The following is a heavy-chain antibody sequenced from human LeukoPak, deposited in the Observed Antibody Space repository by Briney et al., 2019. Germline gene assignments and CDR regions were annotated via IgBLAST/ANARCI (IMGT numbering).Heavy chain of an antibody. V-gene: IGHV3-23*01. D-gene: IGHD2-2*01. CDR2: ISNSGGST. J-gene: IGHJ4*02. CDR3: AASLPNIVVVPATKGPFGY. CDR1: GFTFSNYA. Sequence: GGSLRLSCAASGFTFSNYAMSWVRQAPGKGLEWVSTISNSGGSTYSADSVKGRFSISRDNSKNTLYLQMNSLRAEDTAVYYCAASLPNIVVVPATKGPFGYWGQGALVAVSS.